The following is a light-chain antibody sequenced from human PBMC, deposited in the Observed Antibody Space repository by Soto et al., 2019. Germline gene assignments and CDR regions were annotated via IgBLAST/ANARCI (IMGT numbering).Light chain of an antibody. V-gene: IGLV1-40*01. CDR1: SSNIGAGYD. CDR3: QSYDSSLSAL. CDR2: GNS. Sequence: QPLLTQPPSVSGAPGQRVTISCTGSSSNIGAGYDVHWYQQLPGTAPKLLIYGNSNRPSGVPDRFSGSKSGTSASLTITGLQAEDEADYYCQSYDSSLSALFGGGTKLTVL. J-gene: IGLJ3*02.